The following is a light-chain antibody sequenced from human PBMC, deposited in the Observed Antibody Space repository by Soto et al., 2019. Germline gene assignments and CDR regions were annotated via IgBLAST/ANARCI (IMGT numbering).Light chain of an antibody. Sequence: DIQMTQSPSSVSASVGDTVTITCRASQGLKFLAWYQQKPGKAPRLLIYEATNLQSGVPPRFSGSGSGTDFDLTISSLQPEDFATYFCQQANSFPITFGQETRLDIK. CDR3: QQANSFPIT. V-gene: IGKV1-12*01. CDR2: EAT. J-gene: IGKJ5*01. CDR1: QGLKF.